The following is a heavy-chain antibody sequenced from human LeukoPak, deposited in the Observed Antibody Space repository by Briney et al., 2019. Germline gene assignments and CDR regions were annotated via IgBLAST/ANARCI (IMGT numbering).Heavy chain of an antibody. V-gene: IGHV1-46*01. Sequence: GASVKVSCKASGYTFSIYYMYWVRQAPGQGLEWMGFINPKDGKTSYAQKFQGRVTVTRDMSTSTVYMELSRLRYEDTAVFYCARLRGSSSWTGGVDNWGQGTLVTVSS. CDR3: ARLRGSSSWTGGVDN. J-gene: IGHJ4*02. CDR1: GYTFSIYY. CDR2: INPKDGKT. D-gene: IGHD6-13*01.